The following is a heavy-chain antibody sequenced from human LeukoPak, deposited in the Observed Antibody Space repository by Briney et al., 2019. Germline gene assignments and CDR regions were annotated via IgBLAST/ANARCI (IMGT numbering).Heavy chain of an antibody. Sequence: GGSLRLSCAASGFTFSSYAMSWVRQAPGKGLEWVSAISGSGGSTYYADSVKGRFTISRDNSKNTLYLQMNSLRAEDTAVYYCAKDFSPIYYYDSSGYYPQPFDYWGQGTLVTVSS. CDR1: GFTFSSYA. D-gene: IGHD3-22*01. CDR2: ISGSGGST. CDR3: AKDFSPIYYYDSSGYYPQPFDY. V-gene: IGHV3-23*01. J-gene: IGHJ4*02.